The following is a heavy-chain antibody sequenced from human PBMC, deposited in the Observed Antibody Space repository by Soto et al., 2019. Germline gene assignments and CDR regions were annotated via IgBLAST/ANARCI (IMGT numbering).Heavy chain of an antibody. Sequence: EVQLVESGGGLVKPGGSLRLSCAASGFTFSSYSMNWVRQAPGKGLEWVSSISSSSSYIYYADSVKGRFTISRDNAKNSLSLQMNSLRAEDTAVYYCARDSLGQWLVPYFDYWGQGTLVTVSS. CDR3: ARDSLGQWLVPYFDY. V-gene: IGHV3-21*01. J-gene: IGHJ4*02. CDR2: ISSSSSYI. CDR1: GFTFSSYS. D-gene: IGHD6-19*01.